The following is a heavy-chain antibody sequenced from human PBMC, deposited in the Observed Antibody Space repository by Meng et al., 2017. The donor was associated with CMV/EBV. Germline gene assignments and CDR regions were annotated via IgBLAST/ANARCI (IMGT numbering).Heavy chain of an antibody. D-gene: IGHD3-22*01. CDR1: GYTFTSYY. CDR3: ARLRASLIVVVQPYYFDY. CDR2: INPSGGST. V-gene: IGHV1-46*01. Sequence: ASVKVSCKASGYTFTSYYMHWVRQAPGQGLEWMGIINPSGGSTSYAQKFQGRVTMTRDTSTSTVYMELSSLRSEDTAVYYCARLRASLIVVVQPYYFDYWGQGTLVTVSS. J-gene: IGHJ4*02.